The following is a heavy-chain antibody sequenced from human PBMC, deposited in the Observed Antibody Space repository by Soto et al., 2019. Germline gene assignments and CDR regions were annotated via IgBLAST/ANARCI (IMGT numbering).Heavy chain of an antibody. CDR3: ARSEATGLDY. CDR2: AHHSGRT. CDR1: GGSFSGYY. Sequence: PSETLSLTCAVYGGSFSGYYWSWIRQSPGKGLEWIGEAHHSGRTNYNPSLKSRVTISVDKSKNHFSLKLSSVTAADTAVYYCARSEATGLDYWGQGTLVTVSS. V-gene: IGHV4-34*01. J-gene: IGHJ4*02. D-gene: IGHD1-26*01.